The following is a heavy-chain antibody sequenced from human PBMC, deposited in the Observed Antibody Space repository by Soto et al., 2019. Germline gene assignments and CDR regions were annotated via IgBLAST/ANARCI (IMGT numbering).Heavy chain of an antibody. CDR2: INWNGGST. D-gene: IGHD6-13*01. V-gene: IGHV3-20*01. CDR1: GFTFDDYG. Sequence: EVQLVESGGGVVRPGGSLRLSCAASGFTFDDYGMSWVHQAPGKGLEWVSGINWNGGSTGYADSVKGRFTISRDNAKNSLYLQMNSLRAEDTALYHCARDLIAAAAGISPLDYWGQGTLVTVSS. J-gene: IGHJ4*02. CDR3: ARDLIAAAAGISPLDY.